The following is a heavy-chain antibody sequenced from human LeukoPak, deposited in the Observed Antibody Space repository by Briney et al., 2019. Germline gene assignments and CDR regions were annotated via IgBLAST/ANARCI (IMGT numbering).Heavy chain of an antibody. Sequence: GGSLRLSCAASGFTFSSYGMHWVRQAPGKGLEWVAVISYDGSNKYYADSVKGRFTISRDNSKNTLYLQMNSLRAEDTAVYYCAKEPLRIAVAAHLAYWGQGTLVTVSS. CDR1: GFTFSSYG. D-gene: IGHD6-19*01. J-gene: IGHJ4*02. V-gene: IGHV3-30*18. CDR3: AKEPLRIAVAAHLAY. CDR2: ISYDGSNK.